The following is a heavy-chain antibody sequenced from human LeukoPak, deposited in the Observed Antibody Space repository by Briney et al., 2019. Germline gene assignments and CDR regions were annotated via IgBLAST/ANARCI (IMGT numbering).Heavy chain of an antibody. V-gene: IGHV3-30*04. D-gene: IGHD6-19*01. CDR3: ARGYSSGQGVLDY. Sequence: GRSLRLSCAASGFTFSSYAMHWVRQAPGKGLEWVAVISYDGGNKYYADSVKGRFTISRDNSKNTLYLQMNSLRAEDTAVYYCARGYSSGQGVLDYWGQGTLVTVSS. J-gene: IGHJ4*02. CDR2: ISYDGGNK. CDR1: GFTFSSYA.